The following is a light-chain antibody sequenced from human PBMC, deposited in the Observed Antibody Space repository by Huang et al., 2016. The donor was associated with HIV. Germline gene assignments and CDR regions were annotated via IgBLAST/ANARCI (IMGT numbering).Light chain of an antibody. J-gene: IGKJ1*01. CDR3: QQYQDWPRT. CDR1: QSVSSN. CDR2: GAS. V-gene: IGKV3-15*01. Sequence: EIVMTQSPGTLSLSPGERATLSCRPSQSVSSNLAWYQHKPGQAPRLLIYGASTRATGVPARCSGSGSGTEFTLTISSLQSDDFVVYYCQQYQDWPRTFGQGTKVEIK.